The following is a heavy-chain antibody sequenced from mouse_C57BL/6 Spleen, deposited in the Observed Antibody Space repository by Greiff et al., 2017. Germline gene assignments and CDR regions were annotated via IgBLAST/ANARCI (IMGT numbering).Heavy chain of an antibody. CDR2: IWRGGST. CDR1: GFSFTSYG. J-gene: IGHJ2*01. Sequence: QVQLKESGPGLVQPSQSLSITCTVSGFSFTSYGVHWVRQSPGKGLEWLGVIWRGGSTDYNAAIMSRLSITKDNSKSQVFFKMNSLQADDTAIYYCTKGGGTLVYWAQGTTLTVSS. CDR3: TKGGGTLVY. D-gene: IGHD4-1*01. V-gene: IGHV2-5*01.